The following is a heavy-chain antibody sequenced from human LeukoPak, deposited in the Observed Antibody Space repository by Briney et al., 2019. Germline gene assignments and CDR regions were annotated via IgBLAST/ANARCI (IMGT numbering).Heavy chain of an antibody. CDR2: IYYSGST. CDR1: GGSISSYY. J-gene: IGHJ4*02. Sequence: SETLSLTCTVSGGSISSYYWSWIRQPPGKGLEWIGYIYYSGSTNHNPSLKSRVTISVDTAKNQFSLKLNSVTAADTAVYYCARGQYDVLTGSYYFNYWGQGTLVTVSS. D-gene: IGHD3-9*01. CDR3: ARGQYDVLTGSYYFNY. V-gene: IGHV4-59*01.